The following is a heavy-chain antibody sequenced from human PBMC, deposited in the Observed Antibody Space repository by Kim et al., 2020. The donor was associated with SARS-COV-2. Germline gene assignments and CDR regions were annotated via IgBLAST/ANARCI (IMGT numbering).Heavy chain of an antibody. Sequence: SETLSLTCTVSGDSINSGGHYWTWIRQNPGKGLEWIGYIYYSGTTYYNSSLKSRLTISVDTSKNQFSLKLTSVTAADTAVYDTLTTRIYFDYWGQGTLVT. CDR2: IYYSGTT. CDR1: GDSINSGGHY. J-gene: IGHJ4*02. V-gene: IGHV4-31*03. D-gene: IGHD3-9*01. CDR3: LTTRIYFDY.